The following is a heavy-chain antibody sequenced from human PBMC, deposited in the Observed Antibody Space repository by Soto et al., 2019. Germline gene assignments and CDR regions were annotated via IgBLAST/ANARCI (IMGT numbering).Heavy chain of an antibody. CDR3: AQGGDHVDY. J-gene: IGHJ4*02. CDR2: ISYDGSNK. D-gene: IGHD7-27*01. CDR1: GFTFSSYG. Sequence: QVQLVESGGGVVQPGRSLRLSCAASGFTFSSYGMHWVRQAPGKGLEWVAVISYDGSNKYYADSVKGRFTISRDNSKNTLYLQMNSLRAEDTAVYYCAQGGDHVDYWGQGTLVTVSS. V-gene: IGHV3-30*18.